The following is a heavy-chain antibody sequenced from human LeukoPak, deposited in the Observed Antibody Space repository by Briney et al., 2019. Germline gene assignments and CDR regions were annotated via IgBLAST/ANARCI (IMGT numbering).Heavy chain of an antibody. D-gene: IGHD2-15*01. V-gene: IGHV3-72*01. J-gene: IGHJ4*02. CDR1: GFTLSDHY. Sequence: GGSLRLSCAASGFTLSDHYIDWVRQAPGKGLEWVGRVRNKANGYRTEYAVSGEGRFTVSGDASQNSLYLQMNSLKTEDTAVYYCARSGYCGAGTCYSDYFDYWGLGTLVTVSS. CDR3: ARSGYCGAGTCYSDYFDY. CDR2: VRNKANGYRT.